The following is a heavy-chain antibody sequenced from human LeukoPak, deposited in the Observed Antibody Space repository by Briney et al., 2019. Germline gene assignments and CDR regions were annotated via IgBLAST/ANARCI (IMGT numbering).Heavy chain of an antibody. CDR2: VFRGDAT. CDR1: GFIVSDNY. Sequence: PGGSLRLSCVASGFIVSDNYMSWVRQAPGKGLGWVSVVFRGDATYHADSVKGRFTISRDTSKNTVYLQMNSLTAEDTAVYYCVKEVPGTTIYHWGQGTLVTVSS. J-gene: IGHJ4*02. D-gene: IGHD4-11*01. V-gene: IGHV3-66*01. CDR3: VKEVPGTTIYH.